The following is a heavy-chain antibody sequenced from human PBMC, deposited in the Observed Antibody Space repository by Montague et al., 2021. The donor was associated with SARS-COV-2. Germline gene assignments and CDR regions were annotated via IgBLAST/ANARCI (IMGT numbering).Heavy chain of an antibody. CDR1: GGSINYYY. CDR2: IHSSGNA. D-gene: IGHD6-13*01. CDR3: ARGDHPTSGSWDFFDT. Sequence: SETLSLTCTVSGGSINYYYWHWLRQSAAKGLEWIGRIHSSGNANYSPSLKSRATMSVDTSQNQFSLKLNSLTAADTAVYYCARGDHPTSGSWDFFDTWGQGALVTVSS. V-gene: IGHV4-4*07. J-gene: IGHJ4*02.